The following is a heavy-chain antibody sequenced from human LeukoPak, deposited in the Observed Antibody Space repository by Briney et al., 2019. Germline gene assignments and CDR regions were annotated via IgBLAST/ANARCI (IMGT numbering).Heavy chain of an antibody. CDR3: ARLIYVSRWYFHYFDY. V-gene: IGHV5-51*01. CDR1: GYRFTSYW. Sequence: GESLKISCKGSGYRFTSYWIGWVRQMPGKGLEWMGIIYPGDSDTIYSPSFQGQVTISADKSISTAYLQWSSLKASDTAMYYCARLIYVSRWYFHYFDYWGQGTLVSVSS. CDR2: IYPGDSDT. D-gene: IGHD6-13*01. J-gene: IGHJ4*02.